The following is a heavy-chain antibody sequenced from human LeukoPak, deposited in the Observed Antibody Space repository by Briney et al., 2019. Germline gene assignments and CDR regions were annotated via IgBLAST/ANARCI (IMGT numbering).Heavy chain of an antibody. CDR2: INSVSYM. Sequence: GGSLRLSCAASGFTFSDYSMNWVRQAPGKGLEWVSSINSVSYMYYADSVKGRFTISRDNAKNSLYLQMNSLRAEDTAVYYCARDRHSTYYYHMDVWGKGPRSPSP. CDR1: GFTFSDYS. D-gene: IGHD2-21*01. J-gene: IGHJ6*03. CDR3: ARDRHSTYYYHMDV. V-gene: IGHV3-21*01.